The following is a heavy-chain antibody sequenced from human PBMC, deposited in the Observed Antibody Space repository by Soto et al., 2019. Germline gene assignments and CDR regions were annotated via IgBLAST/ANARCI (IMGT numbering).Heavy chain of an antibody. CDR1: GGSISSGTSY. D-gene: IGHD3-3*01. CDR3: ARAPETPSILGVALPYFFDY. V-gene: IGHV4-31*03. Sequence: QVQLQESGPGLVKPSQTLSLTCTVSGGSISSGTSYWSWILQRPGNGLEWLGSIFFSGSFYYTPSLRGRVMILADTSKNQFTLRLSSVTAADPAVYYCARAPETPSILGVALPYFFDYWGQGALVTVSS. J-gene: IGHJ4*02. CDR2: IFFSGSF.